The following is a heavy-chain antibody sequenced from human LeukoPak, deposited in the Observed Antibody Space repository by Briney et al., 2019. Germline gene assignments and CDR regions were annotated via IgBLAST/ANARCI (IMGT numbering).Heavy chain of an antibody. V-gene: IGHV3-7*01. CDR1: GFTFSSYW. J-gene: IGHJ3*02. D-gene: IGHD3-3*01. CDR3: AREFVYDFWSGYNAFDI. CDR2: IKQDGSEK. Sequence: GGSLRLSCAASGFTFSSYWMSWVRQAPGKGLEWVANIKQDGSEKYYVDSVKGRFTISRDNAKNSLYLQMNSLRAEDTAVYYCAREFVYDFWSGYNAFDIWGQGTMVTVSS.